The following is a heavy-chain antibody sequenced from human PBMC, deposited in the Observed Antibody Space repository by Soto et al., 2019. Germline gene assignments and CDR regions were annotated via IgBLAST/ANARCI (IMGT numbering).Heavy chain of an antibody. CDR2: IYYIGST. D-gene: IGHD5-12*01. V-gene: IGHV4-59*08. J-gene: IGHJ4*02. CDR1: GASISSYY. CDR3: ASQGRDGYNYVNYFDY. Sequence: SETLSLTCTVSGASISSYYWSWIRQPPGKGLEWIGYIYYIGSTNYNPSLKSRVTISVDTSKNQFSLKLSSLTAADTAVYYCASQGRDGYNYVNYFDYWGQGALVTVSS.